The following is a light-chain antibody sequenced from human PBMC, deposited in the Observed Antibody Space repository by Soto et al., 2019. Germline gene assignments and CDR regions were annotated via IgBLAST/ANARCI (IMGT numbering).Light chain of an antibody. J-gene: IGKJ5*01. CDR1: RSLVASDGNAY. CDR2: KVS. Sequence: EIVLTQTPLLSPVTLGQPASISCRSSRSLVASDGNAYLTWLHQRPGQPPRPLIYKVSQRLSGVPDRFSGSGAGIDFTLHISRVEAEDVVTYFCMQATQLRTFGQGTRLEIK. CDR3: MQATQLRT. V-gene: IGKV2-24*01.